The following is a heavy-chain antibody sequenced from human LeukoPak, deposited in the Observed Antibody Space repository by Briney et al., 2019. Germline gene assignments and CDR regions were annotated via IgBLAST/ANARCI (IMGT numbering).Heavy chain of an antibody. J-gene: IGHJ3*02. Sequence: SETLSLTCTVSGGSISSYYWSWIRQPPGKGLEWIGYIYYSGGITNYNPSLKSRVTISVDTSKNQFSLKLSSVTAADTAVCYCVREVAARAFDIWGQGTMVTVSS. D-gene: IGHD6-6*01. V-gene: IGHV4-59*01. CDR2: IYYSGGIT. CDR1: GGSISSYY. CDR3: VREVAARAFDI.